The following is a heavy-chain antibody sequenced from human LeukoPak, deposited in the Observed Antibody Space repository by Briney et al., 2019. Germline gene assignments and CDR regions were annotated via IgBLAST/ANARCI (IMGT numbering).Heavy chain of an antibody. V-gene: IGHV3-7*01. CDR3: ARVPIAGSTIAFDM. CDR2: IKQDGSER. J-gene: IGHJ3*02. CDR1: GFMFSSYW. D-gene: IGHD2-15*01. Sequence: GGSLRLSCAASGFMFSSYWMTWVRQAPGKGLEWVANIKQDGSERHYVDSVKGRFTSSKDNAKNSLYLQMDSLRVEDTAVYYCARVPIAGSTIAFDMWGQGTMVTVSS.